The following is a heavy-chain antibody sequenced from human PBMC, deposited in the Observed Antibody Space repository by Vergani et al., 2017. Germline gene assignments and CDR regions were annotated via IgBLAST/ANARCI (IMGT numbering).Heavy chain of an antibody. V-gene: IGHV3-49*03. Sequence: EVQLVESGGGLVQPGRSLRLSCTASGFTFGDYAMSWFRQAPGKGLEWVGFIRSKAYGGTTEYAASVKGRFTISRDDSKSIAYLKMNSLKTEDTAVYYCTRDFPIDSRIAVADNLDNWFDPWGQGTLVTVSS. CDR3: TRDFPIDSRIAVADNLDNWFDP. CDR1: GFTFGDYA. D-gene: IGHD6-19*01. J-gene: IGHJ5*02. CDR2: IRSKAYGGTT.